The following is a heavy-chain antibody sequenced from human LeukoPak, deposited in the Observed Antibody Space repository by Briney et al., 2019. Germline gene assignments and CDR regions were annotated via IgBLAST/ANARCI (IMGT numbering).Heavy chain of an antibody. D-gene: IGHD5-12*01. Sequence: GASVKVSCKASGYTFTSYDIKWVRQATGQGLEWMGWMNPNSGNTGYAQKFQGKVNINRNTSISTAYMELSSLRSEDTAVYYCARRGVDIVATTYMDVWGKGTTVTVSS. J-gene: IGHJ6*03. CDR3: ARRGVDIVATTYMDV. CDR1: GYTFTSYD. CDR2: MNPNSGNT. V-gene: IGHV1-8*03.